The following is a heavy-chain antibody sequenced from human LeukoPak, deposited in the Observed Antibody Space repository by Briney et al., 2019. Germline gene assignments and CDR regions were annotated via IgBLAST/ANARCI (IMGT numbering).Heavy chain of an antibody. V-gene: IGHV3-33*01. CDR1: GFTFSSYG. Sequence: PGRSLRLSCAASGFTFSSYGMHWVRQAPGKGLEWVAVIWYDGSNKYYADSVKGRFTISRDSSKNTLYLQMNSLRAEDAAVYYCARDPRPGYDILTGYYRYGMDVWGKGTTVTVSS. J-gene: IGHJ6*04. CDR3: ARDPRPGYDILTGYYRYGMDV. D-gene: IGHD3-9*01. CDR2: IWYDGSNK.